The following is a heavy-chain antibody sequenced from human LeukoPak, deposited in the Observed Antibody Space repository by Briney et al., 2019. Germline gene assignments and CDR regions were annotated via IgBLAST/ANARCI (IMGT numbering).Heavy chain of an antibody. V-gene: IGHV4-34*01. J-gene: IGHJ4*02. Sequence: SETLSLPCAVYGGSFSGYYWSWIRQPPGKGLEWIGEINHSGSTNYNPSLKSRVTISVDTSKNQFSLKLSSVTAADTAVYYCARGPKYYYDSSGYYPAVGYAGRHPVDYWGQGTLVTVSS. CDR2: INHSGST. CDR3: ARGPKYYYDSSGYYPAVGYAGRHPVDY. D-gene: IGHD3-22*01. CDR1: GGSFSGYY.